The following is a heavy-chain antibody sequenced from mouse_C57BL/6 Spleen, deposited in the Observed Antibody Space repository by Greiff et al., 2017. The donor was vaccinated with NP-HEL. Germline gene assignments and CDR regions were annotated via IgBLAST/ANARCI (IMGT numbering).Heavy chain of an antibody. V-gene: IGHV5-4*03. CDR1: GFTFSSYA. J-gene: IGHJ1*03. Sequence: EVKLMESGGGLVKPGGSLKLSCAASGFTFSSYAMSWVRQTPEKRLEWVATISDGGSYTYYPDNVKGRFTISRDKAKNNLYLQMSHLTSEDTAMYYCARGKYYGSSYGYFDVWGTGTTVTVSS. CDR3: ARGKYYGSSYGYFDV. D-gene: IGHD1-1*01. CDR2: ISDGGSYT.